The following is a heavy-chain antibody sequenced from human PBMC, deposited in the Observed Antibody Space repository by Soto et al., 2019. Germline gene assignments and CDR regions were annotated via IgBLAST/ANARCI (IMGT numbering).Heavy chain of an antibody. CDR2: IKPDGSEK. CDR1: GFTFSSYW. V-gene: IGHV3-7*01. J-gene: IGHJ4*02. CDR3: ARDVSNFDY. Sequence: EVQLVESGGGWVQPGGSLRLSCAVSGFTFSSYWMSWVRQAPGKGLEWVANIKPDGSEKYYVDSVKGRFAISRDNAKNSLHLQMNSLRAEDTAVYFCARDVSNFDYWGQGTLVTASS.